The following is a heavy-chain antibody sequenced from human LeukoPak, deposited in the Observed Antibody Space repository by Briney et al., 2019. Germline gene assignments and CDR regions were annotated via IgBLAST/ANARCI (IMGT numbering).Heavy chain of an antibody. Sequence: GGSLRLSCAASGFTFSSYAMSWVRQAPGKGLEWVSAISGSGGSTYYADSVKGRFTISRDNAKNSLYLQMNSLRAEDTAVYYCARVGGGSGWLDYWGQGTLVTVSS. D-gene: IGHD6-19*01. CDR2: ISGSGGST. CDR3: ARVGGGSGWLDY. CDR1: GFTFSSYA. V-gene: IGHV3-23*01. J-gene: IGHJ4*02.